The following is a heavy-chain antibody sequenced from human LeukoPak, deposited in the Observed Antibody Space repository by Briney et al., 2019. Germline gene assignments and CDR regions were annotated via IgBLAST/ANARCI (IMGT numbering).Heavy chain of an antibody. CDR3: ARKYMVRGVIITAFDY. J-gene: IGHJ4*02. V-gene: IGHV3-48*02. CDR2: ISSSSSTI. CDR1: GFTFSSYS. D-gene: IGHD3-10*01. Sequence: GGSLRLSCAASGFTFSSYSMNWVRQAPRKGLEWVSYISSSSSTIYYADSVKGRFTISRDNAKNSLYLQMNSLRDEDTAVYYCARKYMVRGVIITAFDYWGQGTLVTVSS.